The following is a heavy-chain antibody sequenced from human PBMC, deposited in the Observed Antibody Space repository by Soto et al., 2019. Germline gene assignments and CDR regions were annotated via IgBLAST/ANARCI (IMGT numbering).Heavy chain of an antibody. J-gene: IGHJ6*02. V-gene: IGHV3-33*01. CDR2: IWYDGSNK. Sequence: PGGSLRLSCAASGFTFSSYGMHWVRQAPGKGLEWVAVIWYDGSNKYYADSVKGRFTISRDNSKNTLYLQMNSLRAEDTAVYYCARDRLGIFGVVIIDYYYGMDVWGQGTTVTVSS. D-gene: IGHD3-3*01. CDR1: GFTFSSYG. CDR3: ARDRLGIFGVVIIDYYYGMDV.